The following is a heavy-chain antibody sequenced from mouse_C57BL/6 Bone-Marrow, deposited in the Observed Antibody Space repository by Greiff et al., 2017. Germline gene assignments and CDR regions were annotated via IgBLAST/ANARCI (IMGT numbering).Heavy chain of an antibody. J-gene: IGHJ2*01. CDR1: GYTFTSYW. CDR2: IYPGSGST. CDR3: VITPN. V-gene: IGHV1-55*01. D-gene: IGHD1-1*01. Sequence: QVQLQQPGAELVKPGASVKMSCKASGYTFTSYWITWVKQRPGQGLEWIGDIYPGSGSTNYNGKFKGKATLTADKSSSTAYMQLSSLTSEYSAVYFCVITPNWGQGTTLTVSS.